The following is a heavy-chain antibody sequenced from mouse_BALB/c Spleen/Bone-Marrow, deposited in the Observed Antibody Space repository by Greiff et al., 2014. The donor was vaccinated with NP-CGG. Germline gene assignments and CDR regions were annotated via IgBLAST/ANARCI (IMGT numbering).Heavy chain of an antibody. V-gene: IGHV1S137*01. D-gene: IGHD2-2*01. CDR1: GYTFTDYA. Sequence: QFQLQQSGAELVRPGVSVKISCKGSGYTFTDYAMHWVKQSHAKSLEWIGVISTYYGDASYNQKFKGKATMTVDKSSSTAYMELARLTSEDSAIYYCAIRYGYDGEAVAWFAYWGQGTLVTVSA. CDR2: ISTYYGDA. CDR3: AIRYGYDGEAVAWFAY. J-gene: IGHJ3*01.